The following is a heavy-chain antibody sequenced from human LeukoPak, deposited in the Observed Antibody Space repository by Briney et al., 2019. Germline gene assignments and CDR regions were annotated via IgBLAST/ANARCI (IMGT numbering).Heavy chain of an antibody. CDR1: GYTFTSYA. CDR3: GRGRLPTIGVVNPSYYFDY. V-gene: IGHV1-2*02. Sequence: ASVKVSCKASGYTFTSYAMNWARQAPGQGLEWMGWINPNSGGTNYAQKLQGRVTVTWDTSISTAYMDLSSLTSDDTAVYYCGRGRLPTIGVVNPSYYFDYWGQGTLVTVSS. CDR2: INPNSGGT. J-gene: IGHJ4*02. D-gene: IGHD3-22*01.